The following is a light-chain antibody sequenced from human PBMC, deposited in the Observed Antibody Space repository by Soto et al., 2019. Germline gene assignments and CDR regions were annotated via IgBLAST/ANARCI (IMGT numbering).Light chain of an antibody. CDR3: QQYYITPQT. CDR1: QSVLYSSNNKNY. J-gene: IGKJ1*01. V-gene: IGKV4-1*01. Sequence: DIVMTQSPDSLAVSLGERATINCKSSQSVLYSSNNKNYLAWYQQKPGQPPKLLIYWASTRESGVPDRLSGRGSGTDSTLTISSLQAEDVAVYYCQQYYITPQTFGQGTKVEIK. CDR2: WAS.